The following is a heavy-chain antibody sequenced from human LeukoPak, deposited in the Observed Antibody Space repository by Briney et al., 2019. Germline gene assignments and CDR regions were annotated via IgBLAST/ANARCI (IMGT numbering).Heavy chain of an antibody. CDR1: GFTFSSYE. CDR2: ISSSGSTI. V-gene: IGHV3-48*03. J-gene: IGHJ4*02. D-gene: IGHD2-2*03. Sequence: GGSLRLSCAASGFTFSSYEMNWVPQAPGKGLEWVSYISSSGSTIYYADSVKGRFTISRDNAKNSLYLQMNSLRAEDTAVYYCARVDYSGDYWGQGTLVTVSS. CDR3: ARVDYSGDY.